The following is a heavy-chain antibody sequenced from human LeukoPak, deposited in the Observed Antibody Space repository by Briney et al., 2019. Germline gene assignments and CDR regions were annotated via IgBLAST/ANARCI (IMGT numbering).Heavy chain of an antibody. CDR3: ARRGPQWLIDY. V-gene: IGHV4-31*03. CDR2: IYYSGST. CDR1: GGSISSGGYY. D-gene: IGHD6-19*01. J-gene: IGHJ4*02. Sequence: PSETLSLTCTVSGGSISSGGYYWSWIRQHPGKGLEWIGYIYYSGSTYYNPSLKSRVTISVDTSKSQFSLKLSPVTAADTAVYYCARRGPQWLIDYWGQGTLVTVSS.